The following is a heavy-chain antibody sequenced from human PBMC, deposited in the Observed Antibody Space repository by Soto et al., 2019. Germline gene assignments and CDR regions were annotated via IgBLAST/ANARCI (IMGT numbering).Heavy chain of an antibody. Sequence: QLQLQESGPGLVKPSETLSLTCTVSGGSISSSSYYWGWIRQPPGKGLEWIGSVYYSGSTYYNPSLKSRVTISVDTSKNQFSLKLSSVTAADTAVYYSARHETYDYVWGSYRYKDYFDYWGQGTLVTVSS. V-gene: IGHV4-39*01. CDR1: GGSISSSSYY. CDR2: VYYSGST. D-gene: IGHD3-16*02. CDR3: ARHETYDYVWGSYRYKDYFDY. J-gene: IGHJ4*02.